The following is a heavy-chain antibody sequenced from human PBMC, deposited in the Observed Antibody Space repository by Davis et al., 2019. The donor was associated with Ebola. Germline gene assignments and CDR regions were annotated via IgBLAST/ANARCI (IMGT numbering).Heavy chain of an antibody. CDR1: GFTFSGSA. D-gene: IGHD3-10*01. V-gene: IGHV3-73*01. CDR2: IRSKANNYAT. J-gene: IGHJ4*02. CDR3: AKDHPLHGEYLFDY. Sequence: PGGSLRLSCAASGFTFSGSAMHWVRQASGKGLEWVGRIRSKANNYATAYGASVKGRFTISRDDSKNTAYLQMNSLRAEDTAVYYCAKDHPLHGEYLFDYWGQGTLVTVSS.